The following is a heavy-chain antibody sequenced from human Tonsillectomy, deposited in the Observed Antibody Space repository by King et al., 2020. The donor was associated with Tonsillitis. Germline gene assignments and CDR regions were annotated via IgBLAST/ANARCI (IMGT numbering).Heavy chain of an antibody. D-gene: IGHD2-2*01. CDR3: ARVLVVPPTATTDWYFDL. CDR2: IDYSGNT. V-gene: IGHV4-59*11. CDR1: SGSISPHY. J-gene: IGHJ2*01. Sequence: HVQLVESGPGLVKPSETLSLTCIVSSGSISPHYWTWIRQPPGKGLEWIGYIDYSGNTNYNPSLKSRLTISLATSENQFSLNLSSVTAADTAVYYCARVLVVPPTATTDWYFDLWGRGTLVTVSS.